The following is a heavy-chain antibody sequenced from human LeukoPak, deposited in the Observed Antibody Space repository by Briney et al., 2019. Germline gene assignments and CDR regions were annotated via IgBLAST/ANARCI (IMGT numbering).Heavy chain of an antibody. CDR3: ARGYPYYYDSSGYYGGFQH. CDR2: INHSGST. Sequence: PSETLSLTCAVYGGSFSGYYWSWIRQPPGKGLEWIGEINHSGSTNYNPSLKSRVTISVDTSKNQFSLKLSSVTAADTAVYYRARGYPYYYDSSGYYGGFQHWGQGTLVTVSS. CDR1: GGSFSGYY. V-gene: IGHV4-34*01. J-gene: IGHJ1*01. D-gene: IGHD3-22*01.